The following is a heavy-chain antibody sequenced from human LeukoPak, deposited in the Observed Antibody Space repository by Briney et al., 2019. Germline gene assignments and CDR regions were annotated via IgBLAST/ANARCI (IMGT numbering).Heavy chain of an antibody. D-gene: IGHD3-3*01. CDR1: GFTFSDSV. V-gene: IGHV3-73*01. CDR2: IRSKTESGET. J-gene: IGHJ4*01. CDR3: TSPAHDFDIWSGYYSL. Sequence: GGSLKLSCYVSGFTFSDSVIHWVRHAAGKGLEWVGRIRSKTESGETAYAASVKGRFTISRGDSKDTAYLQMNSLKPEDTAVYYCTSPAHDFDIWSGYYSLWGHGTQVTVSS.